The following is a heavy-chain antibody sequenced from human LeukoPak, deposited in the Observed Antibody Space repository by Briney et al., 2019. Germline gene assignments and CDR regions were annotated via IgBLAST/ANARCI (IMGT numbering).Heavy chain of an antibody. CDR2: IYYSGST. V-gene: IGHV4-59*08. D-gene: IGHD2-15*01. Sequence: PSETLSLTCTVSGGSISSYYWSWIRQPPGKGLEWVGYIYYSGSTNYNPSLKSRVTISVDTSKNQFSLKLSSVTAADTAVYYCARQGGMVVAARSYNWFDPWGQGTLVTVSS. CDR1: GGSISSYY. J-gene: IGHJ5*02. CDR3: ARQGGMVVAARSYNWFDP.